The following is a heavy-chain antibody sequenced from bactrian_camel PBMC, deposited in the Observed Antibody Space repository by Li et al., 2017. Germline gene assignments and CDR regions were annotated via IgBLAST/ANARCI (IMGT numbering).Heavy chain of an antibody. J-gene: IGHJ4*01. CDR1: KSTYRRNC. D-gene: IGHD2*01. V-gene: IGHV3S44*01. Sequence: VQLVESGGGSVQSGGSLRLSCATSKSTYRRNCMGWFRQAPGKEREGVATIDGDVDGDAVTRYSDSVKGRFTLSFDNTKEALYLQMNSLRPEDTAMYYCAAHLFCYFGYTWRYWGQGTQVTVS. CDR3: AAHLFCYFGYTWRY. CDR2: IDGDVDGDAVT.